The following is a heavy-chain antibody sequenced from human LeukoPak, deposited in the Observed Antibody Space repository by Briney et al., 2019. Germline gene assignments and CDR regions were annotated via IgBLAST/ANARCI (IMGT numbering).Heavy chain of an antibody. V-gene: IGHV3-49*04. J-gene: IGHJ4*02. D-gene: IGHD1-26*01. CDR2: IRSKAYGGTT. CDR1: GFSFGDYA. CDR3: TRASYAGSYYTYYFDY. Sequence: GGFLRLSCTTSGFSFGDYAMSWVRRAPGKGLEWVGFIRSKAYGGTTEYAASVKGRFTISRDDSKSIAYLQMSGLKTEDTALYYCTRASYAGSYYTYYFDYWGQGTLVAVSS.